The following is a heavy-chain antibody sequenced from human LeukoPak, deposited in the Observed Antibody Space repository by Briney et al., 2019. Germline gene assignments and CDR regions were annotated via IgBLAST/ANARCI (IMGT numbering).Heavy chain of an antibody. J-gene: IGHJ3*02. CDR2: LNSDGSST. D-gene: IGHD2-2*03. CDR1: GFTFSSYW. V-gene: IGHV3-74*01. Sequence: GGSLRLSCAASGFTFSSYWMHWVRQAPGKGLVWVSRLNSDGSSTSYADSVKGRFTISRDNAKNTLYLQMNSLRAEDTAVYYCASLDIVVVPAANGGDAFDIWGQGTMVTVSS. CDR3: ASLDIVVVPAANGGDAFDI.